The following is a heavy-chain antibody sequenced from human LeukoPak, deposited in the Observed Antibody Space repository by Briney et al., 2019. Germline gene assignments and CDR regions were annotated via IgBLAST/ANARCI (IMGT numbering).Heavy chain of an antibody. J-gene: IGHJ6*03. CDR1: GFTFSSYA. CDR2: ISYDGSNK. D-gene: IGHD1-14*01. CDR3: ARGNPRTYYYYMDV. V-gene: IGHV3-30-3*01. Sequence: PGGSLRLSCAASGFTFSSYAMHWVRQAPGKGLEWVAVISYDGSNKYYADSVKGRFTISRDNSKNTLYLQMNSLRAEDTAVYYCARGNPRTYYYYMDVWGKGTTVTVSS.